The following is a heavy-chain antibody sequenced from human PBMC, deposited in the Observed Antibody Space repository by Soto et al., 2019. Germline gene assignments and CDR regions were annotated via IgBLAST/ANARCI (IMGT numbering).Heavy chain of an antibody. J-gene: IGHJ4*02. Sequence: SVKVSCKASGGTFSSYAISWVRQAPGQGLEWMGGIIPIFGTANYAQKFQGRVTITADESTSTAYMELSSLRSEDTAVYYCARGGFITMVRGVNVQYFDYWGQGTLVTVSS. CDR1: GGTFSSYA. D-gene: IGHD3-10*01. CDR2: IIPIFGTA. CDR3: ARGGFITMVRGVNVQYFDY. V-gene: IGHV1-69*13.